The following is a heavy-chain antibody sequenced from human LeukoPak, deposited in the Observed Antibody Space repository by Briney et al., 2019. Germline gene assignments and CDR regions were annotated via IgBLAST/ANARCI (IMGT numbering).Heavy chain of an antibody. CDR3: ATYYYDGTGYYYRGFHI. Sequence: SETLSLTCTVSGGSISSYYWNWIRQPPGKGLEWIWYIYYSGNTNYNPSLKSRVTMSVDTSKNQFSLKLSSVTAADTAVYYCATYYYDGTGYYYRGFHIWGQGTMVTVSS. J-gene: IGHJ3*02. V-gene: IGHV4-59*01. D-gene: IGHD3-22*01. CDR1: GGSISSYY. CDR2: IYYSGNT.